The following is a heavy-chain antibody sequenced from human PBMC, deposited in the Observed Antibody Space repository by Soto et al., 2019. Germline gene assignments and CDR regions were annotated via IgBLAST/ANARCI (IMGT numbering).Heavy chain of an antibody. CDR3: ASNYGGNSY. V-gene: IGHV1-69*02. CDR1: GGTVSYYT. J-gene: IGHJ4*02. Sequence: QVQLVQSGAEVKKPGSSVKVSCKASGGTVSYYTISWVRQAPGQGLEWMGRIIPILGIANYAQKFQGRVTITADKSTSTVYMELSSLRSEDTAVHYCASNYGGNSYWGQGTLVTVSS. D-gene: IGHD4-17*01. CDR2: IIPILGIA.